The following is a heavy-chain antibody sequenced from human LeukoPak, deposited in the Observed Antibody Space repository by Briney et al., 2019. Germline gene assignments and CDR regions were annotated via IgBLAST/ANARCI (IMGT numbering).Heavy chain of an antibody. Sequence: ASVRVSCKASGYTFTSYYMHWVRQAPGQGLEWMGIINPSGGSTSYAQKFQGRVTMTRDMSTSTVYMELSSLRSEDTAVYYCARDLAPHSSSSYFAYWGQGTLVTVSS. D-gene: IGHD6-6*01. CDR2: INPSGGST. V-gene: IGHV1-46*01. CDR3: ARDLAPHSSSSYFAY. CDR1: GYTFTSYY. J-gene: IGHJ4*02.